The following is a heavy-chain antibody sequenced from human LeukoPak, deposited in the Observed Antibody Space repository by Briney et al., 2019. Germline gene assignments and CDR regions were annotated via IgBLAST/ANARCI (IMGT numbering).Heavy chain of an antibody. CDR1: EFTFSSFE. J-gene: IGHJ3*01. D-gene: IGHD1-1*01. Sequence: GGSLRLSCAGTEFTFSSFELNWVRQAPGKGLEWGSYICSSGSTMYYADSVKGRFTISRENAKNSLFLQMNNLRAEDTAVYYCARERGTYRDAFDFWGQGTMVTVYS. CDR2: ICSSGSTM. CDR3: ARERGTYRDAFDF. V-gene: IGHV3-48*03.